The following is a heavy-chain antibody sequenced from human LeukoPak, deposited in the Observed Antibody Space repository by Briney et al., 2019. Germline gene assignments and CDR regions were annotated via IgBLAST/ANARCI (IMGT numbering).Heavy chain of an antibody. V-gene: IGHV4-59*01. Sequence: SETLSLTCAVSGGSISNYYWSWIRQPPGKGLEWIGNIYYSGSTNYNPSLKSRITISVDTSRTRFSLKLSSVTAADTAVYYCARPRLRYFDWSFDYWGQGTLVTVSS. D-gene: IGHD3-9*01. J-gene: IGHJ4*02. CDR1: GGSISNYY. CDR3: ARPRLRYFDWSFDY. CDR2: IYYSGST.